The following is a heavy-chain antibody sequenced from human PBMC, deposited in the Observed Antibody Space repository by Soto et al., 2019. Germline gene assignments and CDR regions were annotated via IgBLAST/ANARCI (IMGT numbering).Heavy chain of an antibody. CDR3: AKDGTRGNWGTHYGPAAGGWFDP. Sequence: QVQLVESGGGVVQPGRSLRLSCAASGFTFSSYGMHWVRQAPGKGLEWVAVISYDGSNKYYADSVKGRFTISRDNSKNTLYLQMNSLRAEDTAVYYCAKDGTRGNWGTHYGPAAGGWFDPWGQGTLVTVSS. CDR2: ISYDGSNK. D-gene: IGHD3-16*01. V-gene: IGHV3-30*18. J-gene: IGHJ5*02. CDR1: GFTFSSYG.